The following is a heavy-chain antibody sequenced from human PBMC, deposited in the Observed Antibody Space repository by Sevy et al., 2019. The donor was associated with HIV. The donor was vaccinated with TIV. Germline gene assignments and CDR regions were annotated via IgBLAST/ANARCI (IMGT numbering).Heavy chain of an antibody. J-gene: IGHJ4*02. D-gene: IGHD2-2*01. CDR2: FHEDGES. CDR3: ATDIVVGRDY. V-gene: IGHV1-24*01. CDR1: GYTLSKLS. Sequence: ASVMVSCKVSGYTLSKLSMHWVRQAPGKGLEWMGGFHEDGESMYAQKFQGRVTMTEDTSTDTAYMELSSLRSEDTAVYYCATDIVVGRDYWGQGTLVTVSS.